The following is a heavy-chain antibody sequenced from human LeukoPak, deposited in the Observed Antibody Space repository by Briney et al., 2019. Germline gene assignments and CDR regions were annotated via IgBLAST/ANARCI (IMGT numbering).Heavy chain of an antibody. D-gene: IGHD5-12*01. CDR3: VRDGRVSGYDLLDY. CDR1: GFTFSSYW. J-gene: IGHJ4*02. Sequence: GGSLRLSCAASGFTFSSYWMHWVRQAPGKGLVWVSRINSDGSSTSYADSVKGRFTISRDNAKNTLYLQMNSLRAEDTAVYYCVRDGRVSGYDLLDYWGQGTLVTVSS. V-gene: IGHV3-74*01. CDR2: INSDGSST.